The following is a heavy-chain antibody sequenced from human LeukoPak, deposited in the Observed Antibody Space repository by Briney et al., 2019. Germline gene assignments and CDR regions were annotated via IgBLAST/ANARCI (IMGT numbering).Heavy chain of an antibody. J-gene: IGHJ5*02. V-gene: IGHV1-69*04. D-gene: IGHD2-2*01. CDR3: ARDKPKSVVPAPNWFDP. Sequence: GASVKVSCKASGGTFSSYAISWVRQAPGQGLEWMGRIIPILGIANYAQKFQGRVTITADKSTSTAYMELSSLRSEDTAVYYCARDKPKSVVPAPNWFDPWGQGTLVTVSS. CDR2: IIPILGIA. CDR1: GGTFSSYA.